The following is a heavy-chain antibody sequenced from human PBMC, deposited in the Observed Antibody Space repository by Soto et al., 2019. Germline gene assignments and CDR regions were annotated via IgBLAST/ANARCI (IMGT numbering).Heavy chain of an antibody. Sequence: EVQLVESGGGLVQPGGSLRLSRAASGFTFSSYSMNWVRQAPGKGLEWVSYISSSSTTMYYADSVKGRFTISRDNAKNSLYLQMNSLRAEDTAVYYCARDYSSVWYFDYWGQGTLVTVSS. CDR3: ARDYSSVWYFDY. CDR2: ISSSSTTM. D-gene: IGHD6-25*01. V-gene: IGHV3-48*01. CDR1: GFTFSSYS. J-gene: IGHJ4*02.